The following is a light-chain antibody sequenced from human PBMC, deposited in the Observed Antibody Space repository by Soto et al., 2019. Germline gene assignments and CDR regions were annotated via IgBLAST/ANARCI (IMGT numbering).Light chain of an antibody. V-gene: IGKV3-11*01. Sequence: EIVLTQSPATLSLSPGERATLSCRASQSVSSYLAWYQQKTGQAPRLLIYDASNRATGIPARFSGSGSGTDFTLTISSLEPEDFVVYYCQQRSKWTFGQGTKVEIK. CDR3: QQRSKWT. CDR1: QSVSSY. CDR2: DAS. J-gene: IGKJ1*01.